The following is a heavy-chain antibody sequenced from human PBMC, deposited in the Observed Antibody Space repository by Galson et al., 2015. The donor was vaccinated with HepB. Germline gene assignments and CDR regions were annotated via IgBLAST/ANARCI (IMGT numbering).Heavy chain of an antibody. CDR2: IVVGSGNT. Sequence: SVKVSCKASGFTFTSSAVQWVRQARGQRLEWIGWIVVGSGNTNYAQKFQGRVTITRDMSTSTAYMELSSLRSEDTAVYYCAARRYCSGGSCSYYMDVWGKGTTVTVSS. D-gene: IGHD2-15*01. V-gene: IGHV1-58*01. CDR1: GFTFTSSA. CDR3: AARRYCSGGSCSYYMDV. J-gene: IGHJ6*03.